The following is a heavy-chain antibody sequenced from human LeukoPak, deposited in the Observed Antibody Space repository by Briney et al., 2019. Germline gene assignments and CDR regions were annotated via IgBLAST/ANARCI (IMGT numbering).Heavy chain of an antibody. Sequence: SETLSLICTVSGGSISSYYWSWIRQPPGKGLEWIGYIYYSGSTNYNPSLKSRVTISVDTSKNQFSLKLSSVTAADTAVYYCARLGTVTTNQDYFDYWGQGTLVTVSS. CDR1: GGSISSYY. CDR3: ARLGTVTTNQDYFDY. V-gene: IGHV4-59*01. J-gene: IGHJ4*02. CDR2: IYYSGST. D-gene: IGHD4-17*01.